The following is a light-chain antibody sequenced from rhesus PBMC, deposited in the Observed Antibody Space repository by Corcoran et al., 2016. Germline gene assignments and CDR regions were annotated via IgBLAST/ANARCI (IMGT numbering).Light chain of an antibody. CDR3: QHSYGMPLT. CDR1: QGISSY. V-gene: IGKV1-32*04. CDR2: YAN. J-gene: IGKJ4*01. Sequence: DIQMSQSPSSLSASVGDRVTITCRASQGISSYLNWYQQKPGKAPKLLIYYANSLESGVPSRFSGSGSGTEFTLTISSLQTEDFATYYCQHSYGMPLTFGGGTKVELK.